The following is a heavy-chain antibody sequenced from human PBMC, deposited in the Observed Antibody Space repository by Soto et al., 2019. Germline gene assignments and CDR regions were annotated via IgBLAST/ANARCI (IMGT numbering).Heavy chain of an antibody. D-gene: IGHD2-15*01. CDR1: GFTFSSYA. Sequence: GGSLRLSCAASGFTFSSYAMSWVRQAPGKGLEWVSAISGSGGSTYYADSVKGRFTISRDNSKNTLYLQMNSLRAEDTAVYYCAKYESKAGYCSGGSCYDAFDIWGQGTMVTVSS. J-gene: IGHJ3*02. V-gene: IGHV3-23*01. CDR2: ISGSGGST. CDR3: AKYESKAGYCSGGSCYDAFDI.